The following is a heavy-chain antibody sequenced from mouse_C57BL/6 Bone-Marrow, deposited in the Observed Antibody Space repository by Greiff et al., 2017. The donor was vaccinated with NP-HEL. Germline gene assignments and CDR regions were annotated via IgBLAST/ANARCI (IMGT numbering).Heavy chain of an antibody. V-gene: IGHV7-3*01. CDR1: GFTFTDYY. Sequence: EVQRVESGGGLVQPGGSLSLSCAASGFTFTDYYMSWVRQPPGKALEWVGFIRNKANGYTIEYSASVKGRFTISRDNSHSILYLQMNALRAEDSATYYCARSIYYDYADDPFYGMDYWGQGTSVTVSS. CDR3: ARSIYYDYADDPFYGMDY. J-gene: IGHJ4*01. D-gene: IGHD2-4*01. CDR2: IRNKANGYTI.